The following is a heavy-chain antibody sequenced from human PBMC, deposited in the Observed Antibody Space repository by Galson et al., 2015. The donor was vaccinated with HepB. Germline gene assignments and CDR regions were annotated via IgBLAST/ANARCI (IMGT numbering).Heavy chain of an antibody. J-gene: IGHJ4*02. CDR1: GGTFNNYA. CDR3: ATDPSPEGRYYFDY. CDR2: IIPLFGAA. Sequence: SVKVSCKASGGTFNNYAITWVRQAPGQGLEWMGGIIPLFGAANCAQKFQGRVTITADESTGTAYMELSSLRSEDTAVYYCATDPSPEGRYYFDYWGQGTLVTVSS. V-gene: IGHV1-69*13. D-gene: IGHD2-2*01.